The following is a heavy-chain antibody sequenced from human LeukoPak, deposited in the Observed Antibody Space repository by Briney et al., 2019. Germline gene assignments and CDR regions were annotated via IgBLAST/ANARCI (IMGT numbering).Heavy chain of an antibody. CDR1: GGTFSSYA. J-gene: IGHJ5*02. V-gene: IGHV1-69*13. CDR3: ARGGWLNWFDP. CDR2: IIPIFGTA. D-gene: IGHD6-19*01. Sequence: VASVKVSCKASGGTFSSYAISWVRQAPGQGLEWMGGIIPIFGTANYAQKFQGRVTITADESTRTAYMELSSLRSEDTAVYYCARGGWLNWFDPWGQGTLVTVSS.